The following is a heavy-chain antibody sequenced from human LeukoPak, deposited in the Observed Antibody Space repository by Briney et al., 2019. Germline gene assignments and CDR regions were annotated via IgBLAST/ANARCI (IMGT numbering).Heavy chain of an antibody. D-gene: IGHD3-3*01. J-gene: IGHJ5*02. Sequence: ASVKVSCKASGYTFTSYAMHWVRQAPGQRLEWMGWINAGNGNTKYSQKFQGRVTITRDTSASTAYMELSSLRSEDTAVYYCARDSTPYYDFWSSLNWFDPWGQGTLVTVSS. V-gene: IGHV1-3*01. CDR1: GYTFTSYA. CDR3: ARDSTPYYDFWSSLNWFDP. CDR2: INAGNGNT.